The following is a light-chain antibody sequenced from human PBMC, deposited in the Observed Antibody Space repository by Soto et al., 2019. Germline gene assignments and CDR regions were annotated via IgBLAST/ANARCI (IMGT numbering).Light chain of an antibody. CDR2: EVI. Sequence: QSALTQPPSASGSPGQSVTISCTGTSSDVGGYNYVSWYQQHPGKVPKLMIYEVIKRPSGVPDRFSGSKSGNTASLTVSGQQAEGEADYYCSSYAGGNRVFGGGTKLTVL. CDR1: SSDVGGYNY. J-gene: IGLJ3*02. CDR3: SSYAGGNRV. V-gene: IGLV2-8*01.